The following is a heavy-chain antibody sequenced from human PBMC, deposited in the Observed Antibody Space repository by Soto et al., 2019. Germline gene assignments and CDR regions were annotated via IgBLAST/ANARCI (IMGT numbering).Heavy chain of an antibody. V-gene: IGHV3-30*18. Sequence: QVQVVESGGGVVQPGRSLRLFCAASGFTFRSYGIPWVRQAPGKGLEWVAVISYDGSKKYYVDSVKGRFTISRDNSKNTLYLQMNSLRVEDTAVYYCAKDMGDHAYNMDVWGQGTTVTVSS. CDR2: ISYDGSKK. D-gene: IGHD1-1*01. CDR3: AKDMGDHAYNMDV. CDR1: GFTFRSYG. J-gene: IGHJ6*02.